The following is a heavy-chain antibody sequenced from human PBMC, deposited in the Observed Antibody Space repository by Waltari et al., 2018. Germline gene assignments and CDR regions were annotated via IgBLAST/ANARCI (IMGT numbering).Heavy chain of an antibody. V-gene: IGHV4-38-2*01. J-gene: IGHJ4*02. Sequence: QVQLQESGPGLVKPSETLSLTCAVSGYSISSGYYWGWIRQPPGKGLEWIGSIYHSGSTYYYPSLKSRVTISVDTSKNQFSLKLSSVTAADTAVYYCARQGAAAGPAEFDYWGQGTLVTVSS. CDR1: GYSISSGYY. CDR2: IYHSGST. CDR3: ARQGAAAGPAEFDY. D-gene: IGHD6-13*01.